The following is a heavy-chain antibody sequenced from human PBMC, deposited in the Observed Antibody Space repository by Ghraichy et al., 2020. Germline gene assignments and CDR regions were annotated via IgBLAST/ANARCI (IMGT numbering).Heavy chain of an antibody. CDR2: IYSGGTT. CDR3: ARELRVYGMDV. V-gene: IGHV3-53*01. D-gene: IGHD4-17*01. Sequence: GGSLRLSCAASGFTVSTNYMSWVRQAPGKGLEWVSVIYSGGTTKYADSLKGRFTISRDNSKNTLYLQLNSLRVEDTAVYYCARELRVYGMDVWGQGTTVTVSS. J-gene: IGHJ6*02. CDR1: GFTVSTNY.